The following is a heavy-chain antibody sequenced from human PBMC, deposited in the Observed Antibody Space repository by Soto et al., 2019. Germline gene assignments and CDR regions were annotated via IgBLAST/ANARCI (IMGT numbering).Heavy chain of an antibody. Sequence: GGSLRLPCATSGFTFSNYAMHWVRQAPGKGLEWVAVISYDGSNKFYADSVRGRFTISRDNSKNTLYLQMNSLRAGDTAVYYCARDFESYDSSDGFDYWGQGTLVTVSS. CDR2: ISYDGSNK. V-gene: IGHV3-30-3*01. CDR1: GFTFSNYA. CDR3: ARDFESYDSSDGFDY. J-gene: IGHJ4*02. D-gene: IGHD3-22*01.